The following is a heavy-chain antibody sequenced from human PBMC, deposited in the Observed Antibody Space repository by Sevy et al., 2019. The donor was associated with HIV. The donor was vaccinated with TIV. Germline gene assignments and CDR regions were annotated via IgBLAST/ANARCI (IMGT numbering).Heavy chain of an antibody. CDR3: ARDLGDYDSLTIGAFDI. V-gene: IGHV4-59*13. J-gene: IGHJ3*02. CDR1: GGSISSYY. D-gene: IGHD3-9*01. Sequence: SETLSLTCTVSGGSISSYYWSWIRQPPGKGLEWIGYIYYSGNTNYNPSLKSRVTISVNTSKNQFSLKLSSVTAADTAVYYCARDLGDYDSLTIGAFDIWGQGTMVTVSS. CDR2: IYYSGNT.